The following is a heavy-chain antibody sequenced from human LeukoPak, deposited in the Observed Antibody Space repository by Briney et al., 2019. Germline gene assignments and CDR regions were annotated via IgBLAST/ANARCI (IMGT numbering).Heavy chain of an antibody. D-gene: IGHD5-24*01. Sequence: SVKVSCKASGYTFTNYGISWVRQAPGQGLEWMGWISAYNGNTNYAQILQGRVTMTTDTSTSTAYIELRSLRSDDTAVYYCASGTYHSDPRDGLYLKYFDYWGQGTLVTVSS. CDR3: ASGTYHSDPRDGLYLKYFDY. J-gene: IGHJ4*02. CDR2: ISAYNGNT. CDR1: GYTFTNYG. V-gene: IGHV1-18*01.